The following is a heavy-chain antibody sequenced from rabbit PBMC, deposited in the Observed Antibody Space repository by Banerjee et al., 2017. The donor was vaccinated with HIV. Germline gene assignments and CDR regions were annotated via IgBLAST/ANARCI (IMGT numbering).Heavy chain of an antibody. CDR2: IGTGSGST. Sequence: QEQLEESGGDLVKPGASLTLTCTASGFSFSNKCVMCWVRQAPGKGLEWIACIGTGSGSTYYASWAKGRFTISKTSSTTVTLQMTSLTAADTATYFCARDGFGTGPDYDLWGPGTLVTVS. J-gene: IGHJ6*01. D-gene: IGHD7-1*01. CDR1: GFSFSNKCV. V-gene: IGHV1S45*01. CDR3: ARDGFGTGPDYDL.